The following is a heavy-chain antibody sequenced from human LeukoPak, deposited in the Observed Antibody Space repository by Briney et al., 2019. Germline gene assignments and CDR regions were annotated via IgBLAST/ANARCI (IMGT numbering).Heavy chain of an antibody. D-gene: IGHD6-6*01. J-gene: IGHJ6*03. Sequence: SVKVSCKASGGTFSSYAISWVRQAPGQGLEWMGGIIPIFGTANYAQKCQGRVTITTDESTSTAYMELSSLRSEDTAVYYCAREIAATYYYYMDVWGKGTTVTVSS. CDR3: AREIAATYYYYMDV. CDR2: IIPIFGTA. CDR1: GGTFSSYA. V-gene: IGHV1-69*05.